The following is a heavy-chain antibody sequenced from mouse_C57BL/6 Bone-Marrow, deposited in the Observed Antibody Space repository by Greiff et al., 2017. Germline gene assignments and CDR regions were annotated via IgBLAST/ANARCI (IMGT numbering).Heavy chain of an antibody. CDR1: GFSLSTSGMG. Sequence: QVTLKVCGPGILQSSQTLSLTCSFSGFSLSTSGMGVCWIRQPSGQGLEWLAHIYWDDDKRYNQSLKSRLTISKNTSSHHVFLNITSVDTADTATYYCAKSNFYYLAYWGQGTTLTVSS. CDR2: IYWDDDK. CDR3: AKSNFYYLAY. V-gene: IGHV8-12*01. J-gene: IGHJ2*01. D-gene: IGHD2-5*01.